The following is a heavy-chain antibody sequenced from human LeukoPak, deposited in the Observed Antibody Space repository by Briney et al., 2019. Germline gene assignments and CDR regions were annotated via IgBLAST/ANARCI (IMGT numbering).Heavy chain of an antibody. CDR1: GFIFYSYA. CDR3: TRGPGYDYVWGSYRADY. Sequence: GGSLRLSCAGSGFIFYSYAMHWVRQAPGRGLEYVAAITSSGSSTFYADSVKGRFTISRDNSNNTLYLQMGSLRPEDMAVCYCTRGPGYDYVWGSYRADYWGQGTLVTVSS. D-gene: IGHD3-16*02. V-gene: IGHV3-64*02. CDR2: ITSSGSST. J-gene: IGHJ4*02.